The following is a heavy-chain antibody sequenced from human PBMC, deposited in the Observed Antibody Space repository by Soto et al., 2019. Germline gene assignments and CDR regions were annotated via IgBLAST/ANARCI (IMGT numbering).Heavy chain of an antibody. CDR3: ARLSGCSSTSCYTHMDV. D-gene: IGHD2-2*02. J-gene: IGHJ6*02. CDR1: GYSFTSYW. CDR2: IYPGDSDT. V-gene: IGHV5-51*01. Sequence: GESLKISCKGSGYSFTSYWIGWVRQMPGKGLEWMGIIYPGDSDTRYSPSFQGQVTISADKSISTAYLQWSSLKASDTAMYYCARLSGCSSTSCYTHMDVWGQGTTVTISS.